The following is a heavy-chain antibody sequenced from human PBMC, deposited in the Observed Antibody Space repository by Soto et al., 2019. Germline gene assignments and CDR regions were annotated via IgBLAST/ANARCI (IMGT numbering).Heavy chain of an antibody. D-gene: IGHD5-18*01. CDR3: ARRRPYSYGYYYGMDV. CDR2: IDPSDSQT. CDR1: GYSFAGYW. V-gene: IGHV5-10-1*04. J-gene: IGHJ6*02. Sequence: GESLKISCKGSGYSFAGYWITWVRQKPGKGLEWMGRIDPSDSQTYYSPSFQGQVTISADKSISTAYLQWSSLKASDTAMYYCARRRPYSYGYYYGMDVWGQGTTVTASS.